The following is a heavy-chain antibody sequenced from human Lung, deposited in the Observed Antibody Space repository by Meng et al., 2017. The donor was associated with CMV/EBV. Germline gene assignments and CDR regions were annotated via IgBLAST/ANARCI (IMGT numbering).Heavy chain of an antibody. J-gene: IGHJ6*02. D-gene: IGHD2-21*01. CDR2: IGRDGSDK. V-gene: IGHV3-7*01. CDR1: GFTFSGYW. CDR3: ATYLGHCNPGVCQPQYYGLEF. Sequence: GESLKISCAASGFTFSGYWMNWVRQAPGKGLEWVANIGRDGSDKYYVDSVKGRFTISRDNTRNSIHLQMNSLKAEDTAVYYCATYLGHCNPGVCQPQYYGLEFWGQGATVTGSS.